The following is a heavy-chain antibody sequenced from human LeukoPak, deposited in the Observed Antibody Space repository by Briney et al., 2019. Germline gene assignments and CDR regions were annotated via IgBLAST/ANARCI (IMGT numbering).Heavy chain of an antibody. Sequence: GGSLRLSCAASGFTFDDYAMHWVRQAPGKGLEWVSGISWNSGSIGYADSVKGRFTISRDNAKNSLYLQMNSLRAEDTALYYCARDNPFGGYWGQGTLVTVSS. CDR1: GFTFDDYA. D-gene: IGHD3-16*01. V-gene: IGHV3-9*01. J-gene: IGHJ4*02. CDR3: ARDNPFGGY. CDR2: ISWNSGSI.